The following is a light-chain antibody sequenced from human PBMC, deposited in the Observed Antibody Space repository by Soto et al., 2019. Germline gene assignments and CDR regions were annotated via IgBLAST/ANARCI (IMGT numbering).Light chain of an antibody. CDR3: QQYGSSPRT. V-gene: IGKV3-20*01. J-gene: IGKJ1*01. CDR2: ASS. CDR1: QSVSSNY. Sequence: EIVLTQSPATLSLSPGERATLSCRASQSVSSNYLAWYQQKPGQAPRLLVFASSSRNTGIPDRFSGSGSGTDFPLTISRLEPEDFAVYHCQQYGSSPRTFGQGTKVEIK.